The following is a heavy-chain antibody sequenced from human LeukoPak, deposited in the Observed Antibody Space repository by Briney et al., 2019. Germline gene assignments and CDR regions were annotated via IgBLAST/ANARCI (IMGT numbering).Heavy chain of an antibody. CDR2: ISWYSGRI. CDR3: AKDIHRGSSSFLDY. D-gene: IGHD6-6*01. V-gene: IGHV3-9*03. Sequence: GGSLRLSCAASGFTFDDYAMHWLRQAPGKGLEWVSGISWYSGRIGYADSVKGRFTISRDNAKNSLYLQMNSLRAEDMGLYYCAKDIHRGSSSFLDYWGQGTLVTVSS. CDR1: GFTFDDYA. J-gene: IGHJ4*02.